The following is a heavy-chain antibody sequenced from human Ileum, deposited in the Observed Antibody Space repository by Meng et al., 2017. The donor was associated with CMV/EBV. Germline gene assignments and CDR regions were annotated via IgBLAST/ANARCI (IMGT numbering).Heavy chain of an antibody. CDR1: GFTFRNYL. CDR3: ARESFGPVIPYHYGMDV. J-gene: IGHJ6*02. CDR2: ASGGGGSR. V-gene: IGHV3-23*01. Sequence: GESLKISCTASGFTFRNYLIHWVRQPPGKGLEWVAGASGGGGSRFFADSVKGRFIVSRDNAKDSLHLLMNDLRGEDTAIYYCARESFGPVIPYHYGMDVWGPGTTVTVSS. D-gene: IGHD3-16*01.